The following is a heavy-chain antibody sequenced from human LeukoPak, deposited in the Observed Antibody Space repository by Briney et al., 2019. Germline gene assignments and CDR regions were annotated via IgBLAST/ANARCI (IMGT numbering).Heavy chain of an antibody. Sequence: PGGSLRLSCAASGFTFSNCAMSWVRQAPGEGLEWVSTISGSGGITYYADSVKGRFTISRDNSKNTVYLQMNSLRAEDTAVYYCANDYVWGSYRYLIFDYWGQGTLVTVSS. V-gene: IGHV3-23*01. D-gene: IGHD3-16*02. CDR1: GFTFSNCA. CDR3: ANDYVWGSYRYLIFDY. J-gene: IGHJ4*02. CDR2: ISGSGGIT.